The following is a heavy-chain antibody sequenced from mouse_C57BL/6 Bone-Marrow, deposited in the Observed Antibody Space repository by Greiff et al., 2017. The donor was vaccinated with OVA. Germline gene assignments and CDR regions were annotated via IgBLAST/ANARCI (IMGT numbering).Heavy chain of an antibody. V-gene: IGHV1-9*01. CDR3: AREMPNYYGSSYWYFDV. Sequence: VQLQQSGAELMKPGASVKLSCKATGYTFTGYWIEWVKQRPGHGLEWIGEILPGSGSTNYNEKFKGKATFTADTSSNTAYMQLSSLTTEDSAIYYCAREMPNYYGSSYWYFDVWGTGTTVTVSS. D-gene: IGHD1-1*01. CDR1: GYTFTGYW. J-gene: IGHJ1*03. CDR2: ILPGSGST.